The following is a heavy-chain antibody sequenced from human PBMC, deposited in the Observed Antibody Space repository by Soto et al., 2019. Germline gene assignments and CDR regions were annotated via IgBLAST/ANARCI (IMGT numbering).Heavy chain of an antibody. Sequence: EVQLVESGGGLVKPGGSLRLSCAASGFTFSSYSLNWVRQAPGKGLEWVSSITSSGASIYYADSVKGRFTISRDNAKNSLYLQMNGLRAEDTAVYYCARDGSEGSGEIGYYYYMDVWGKGTTATVSS. CDR2: ITSSGASI. V-gene: IGHV3-21*01. CDR1: GFTFSSYS. J-gene: IGHJ6*03. D-gene: IGHD2-15*01. CDR3: ARDGSEGSGEIGYYYYMDV.